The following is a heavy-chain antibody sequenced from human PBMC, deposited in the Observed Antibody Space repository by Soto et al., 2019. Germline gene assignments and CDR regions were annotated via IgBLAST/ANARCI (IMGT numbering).Heavy chain of an antibody. V-gene: IGHV4-39*01. J-gene: IGHJ4*02. CDR2: IYYSGST. Sequence: SETLSLTCTVSGGSISSSSYYWGWIRQPPGKGLEWIGSIYYSGSTYYNPSLKSRVTISVDTSKNQFSLKLSSVTAADTAVYYCARHSDYGDYYFDYWGQGTLVTVSS. D-gene: IGHD4-17*01. CDR1: GGSISSSSYY. CDR3: ARHSDYGDYYFDY.